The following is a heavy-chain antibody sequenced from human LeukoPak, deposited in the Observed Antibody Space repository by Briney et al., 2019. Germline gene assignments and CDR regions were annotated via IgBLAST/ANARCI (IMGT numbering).Heavy chain of an antibody. Sequence: ASVKVSCKAFGYGFTSYYIHWVRQAPGQGLEWMGIINPSVGGTTYARKFQGRVTMTRDTSASTVYMELSSLRSEDTAVYYCARHGSGRYYPAEGRVDYWGQGTLVTVSS. CDR2: INPSVGGT. CDR3: ARHGSGRYYPAEGRVDY. V-gene: IGHV1-46*03. J-gene: IGHJ4*02. CDR1: GYGFTSYY. D-gene: IGHD3-10*01.